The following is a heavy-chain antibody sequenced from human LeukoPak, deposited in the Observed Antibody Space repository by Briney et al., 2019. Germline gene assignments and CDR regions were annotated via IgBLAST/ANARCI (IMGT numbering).Heavy chain of an antibody. D-gene: IGHD3-16*02. CDR3: ARVRCPLTYYDYVWGSYREGYYYCYMDV. CDR1: GFTFSSYS. V-gene: IGHV3-48*01. CDR2: ISSSSSTI. J-gene: IGHJ6*03. Sequence: GGSLRLSCAASGFTFSSYSMNWVRQAPGKGLEWVSYISSSSSTIYYADSVKGRFTISRDNAKNSLYLQMNSLRAEDTAVYYCARVRCPLTYYDYVWGSYREGYYYCYMDVWGKGTTVTVSS.